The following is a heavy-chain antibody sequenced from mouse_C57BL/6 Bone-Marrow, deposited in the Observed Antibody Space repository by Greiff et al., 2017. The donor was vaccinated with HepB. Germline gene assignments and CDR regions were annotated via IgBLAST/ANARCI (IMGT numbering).Heavy chain of an antibody. CDR2: INPNNGGT. CDR3: ARELGRL. V-gene: IGHV1-26*01. Sequence: VQLQQSGPELVKPGASVKISCKASGYTFTDYYMNWVKQSHGKSLEWIGDINPNNGGTSYNQKFKGKATLTVDKSSSTAYMELRSLTSEDSAVYYCARELGRLWGQGTTLTVSS. D-gene: IGHD4-1*01. CDR1: GYTFTDYY. J-gene: IGHJ2*01.